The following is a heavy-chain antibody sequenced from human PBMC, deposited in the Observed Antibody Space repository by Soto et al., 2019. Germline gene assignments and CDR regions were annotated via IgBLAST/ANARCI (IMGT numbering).Heavy chain of an antibody. J-gene: IGHJ5*02. CDR1: GCSINSYY. Sequence: XEPLSLTCTVAGCSINSYYWNWIRQPPGKGLEWIAYIYYSGSTNYNPSVKSRVTMSVDTSKNQFSLKLSSVTAADTAVYYCARASSNYIRRYNWFDHWGQGTLVTVSS. V-gene: IGHV4-59*01. D-gene: IGHD4-4*01. CDR2: IYYSGST. CDR3: ARASSNYIRRYNWFDH.